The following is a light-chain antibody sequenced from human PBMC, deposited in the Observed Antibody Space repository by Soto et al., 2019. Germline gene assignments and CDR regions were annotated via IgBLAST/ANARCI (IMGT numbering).Light chain of an antibody. J-gene: IGKJ1*01. CDR1: QSVSSD. Sequence: EIVMTQSPATLSVSPGERATLSCRASQSVSSDLAWYQQKPGQAPKLLIFSASTRATGFPARFSVSGSGTELTLTISSLQAEDFAVYYCQQYNNWPRTFGRWTKVEIK. CDR2: SAS. CDR3: QQYNNWPRT. V-gene: IGKV3-15*01.